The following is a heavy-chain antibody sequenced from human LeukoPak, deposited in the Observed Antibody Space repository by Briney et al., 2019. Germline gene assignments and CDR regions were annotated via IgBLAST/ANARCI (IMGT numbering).Heavy chain of an antibody. CDR2: IYFSGTT. J-gene: IGHJ5*02. V-gene: IGHV4-59*01. D-gene: IGHD4-23*01. CDR1: GGSINNYY. Sequence: KPSETLSLTCSVSGGSINNYYWSWIRQPPGKGLEWLGNIYFSGTTDYNSSLKSRLTISVDTFKNQLSLNLQSVTAADTATYYCARHRSDTGGKEGVNWFDPWGQGTLVTVSS. CDR3: ARHRSDTGGKEGVNWFDP.